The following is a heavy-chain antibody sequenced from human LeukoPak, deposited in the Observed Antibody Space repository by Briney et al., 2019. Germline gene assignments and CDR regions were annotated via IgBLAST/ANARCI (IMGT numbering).Heavy chain of an antibody. CDR1: GFTSSSYA. CDR3: AKSKLAYCGGDCYSGFDY. V-gene: IGHV3-23*01. J-gene: IGHJ4*02. CDR2: ISGSDGST. Sequence: PGGSLRLSCAASGFTSSSYAMSWVRQAPGKGLEWVSAISGSDGSTYYADSVKGRFTISRDNSKNTLYLQMNSLRAEDTAVYYCAKSKLAYCGGDCYSGFDYWGQGTLVTVSS. D-gene: IGHD2-21*02.